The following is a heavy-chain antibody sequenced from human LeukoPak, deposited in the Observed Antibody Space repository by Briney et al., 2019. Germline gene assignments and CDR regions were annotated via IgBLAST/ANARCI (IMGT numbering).Heavy chain of an antibody. D-gene: IGHD3-16*01. CDR2: MYTGGTT. CDR3: AKDEATSGGGLAS. V-gene: IGHV3-53*01. J-gene: IGHJ4*02. CDR1: GFTVSGTH. Sequence: GGSLRLSCAASGFTVSGTHMSWVRQAPGKGMEWVSAMYTGGTTYYAESVKGRFTISRDDSRNTLFLHMSSLRADDTAVYYCAKDEATSGGGLASWGQGTLVTVSS.